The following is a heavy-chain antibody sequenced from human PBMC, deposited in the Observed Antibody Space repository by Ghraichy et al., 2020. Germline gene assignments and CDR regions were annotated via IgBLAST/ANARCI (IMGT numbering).Heavy chain of an antibody. V-gene: IGHV3-7*01. CDR1: GFTFSNDW. J-gene: IGHJ4*02. CDR2: IKPDGSAE. Sequence: ETLSLTCAASGFTFSNDWMDWVRQAPGKGREWVANIKPDGSAEYYVDSVKGRFTISRDNAKNSLYLQMNSLRAEDTAVYYCARDQNWSRDYWGQGTLVTVSS. D-gene: IGHD1-1*01. CDR3: ARDQNWSRDY.